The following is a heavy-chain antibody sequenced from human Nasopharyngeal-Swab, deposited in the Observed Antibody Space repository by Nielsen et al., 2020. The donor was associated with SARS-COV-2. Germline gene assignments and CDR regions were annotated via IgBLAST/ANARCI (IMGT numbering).Heavy chain of an antibody. V-gene: IGHV4-39*07. J-gene: IGHJ6*02. Sequence: SETLSLSCSVSGGSISSRSSYWGWIRQSPGKGLEWIGSIYYSGNTYYTPSLKSRVTISVDTSTNQFSLKLRSVTAADTAVYYCARAVRGVIITSGYYYGMDVWGQGTTVTVSS. CDR1: GGSISSRSSY. D-gene: IGHD3-10*01. CDR3: ARAVRGVIITSGYYYGMDV. CDR2: IYYSGNT.